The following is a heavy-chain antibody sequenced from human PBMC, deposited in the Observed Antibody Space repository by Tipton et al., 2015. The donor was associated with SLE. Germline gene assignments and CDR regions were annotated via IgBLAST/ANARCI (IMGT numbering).Heavy chain of an antibody. Sequence: SLRLSCAASGFTFSTYAMHWVRQAPGKGLEWVAVISYDGSNKYYADSVKGRFTISRDNSKNTLYLQMNSLRAEDTAVYYCAGDHKRVAVAGSYFDYWGQGTLVTVSS. CDR3: AGDHKRVAVAGSYFDY. CDR2: ISYDGSNK. D-gene: IGHD6-19*01. V-gene: IGHV3-30*14. CDR1: GFTFSTYA. J-gene: IGHJ4*02.